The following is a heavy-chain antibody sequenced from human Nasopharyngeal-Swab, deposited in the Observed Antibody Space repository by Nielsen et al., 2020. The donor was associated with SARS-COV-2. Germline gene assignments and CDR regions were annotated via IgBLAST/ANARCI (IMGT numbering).Heavy chain of an antibody. CDR2: INPSGGSP. V-gene: IGHV1-46*01. CDR1: GYTFTAYY. CDR3: ARDPMMCRSTSCAFDH. J-gene: IGHJ4*02. Sequence: ASVKVSCKTSGYTFTAYYIHWVRQAPGQGLEWMAIINPSGGSPTYAQRFQGRVTMTWDTSTGTVYMEISSLRFDDTAVYYCARDPMMCRSTSCAFDHWGQGTLVTVSS. D-gene: IGHD2-2*01.